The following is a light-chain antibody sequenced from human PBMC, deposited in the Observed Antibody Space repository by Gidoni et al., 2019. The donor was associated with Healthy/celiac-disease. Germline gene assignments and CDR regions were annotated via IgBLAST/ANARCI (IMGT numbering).Light chain of an antibody. CDR3: QQYGSSPWT. J-gene: IGKJ1*01. V-gene: IGKV3-20*01. Sequence: EIVLTQSPGTLSLSPGERATLSCRASQSVSSSYLAWYQPKPGQAPRLLIYGASSRATGIPDRFSGSGSGTDFTLTISRLEPEDFAVYYCQQYGSSPWTFXXXTKVEIK. CDR2: GAS. CDR1: QSVSSSY.